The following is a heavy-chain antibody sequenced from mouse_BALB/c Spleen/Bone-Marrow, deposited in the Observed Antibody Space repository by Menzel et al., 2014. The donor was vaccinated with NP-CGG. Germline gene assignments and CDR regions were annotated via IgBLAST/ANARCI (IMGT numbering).Heavy chain of an antibody. CDR3: ARFGFDY. CDR1: GYTFTSSW. CDR2: IHPNSGNT. J-gene: IGHJ2*01. V-gene: IGHV1S130*01. Sequence: QVQLQQSGSVLVRPGASVKLSCKASGYTFTSSWMHWAKQRPGQGLEWIGEIHPNSGNTNYNEKFKGKATLTVDTSPSTAYVDLSSLTSEDSAVYYCARFGFDYWGQGTTLTVSS.